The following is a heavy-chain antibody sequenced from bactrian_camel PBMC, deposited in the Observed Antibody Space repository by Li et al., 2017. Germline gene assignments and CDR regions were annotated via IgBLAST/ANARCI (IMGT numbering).Heavy chain of an antibody. CDR2: IRTGATST. J-gene: IGHJ4*01. CDR3: AASTREAVWGLSSTAFDY. CDR1: GYTRNWRY. V-gene: IGHV3S40*01. Sequence: DVQLVESGGGSVQAGGSLRLSCVASGYTRNWRYMGWFRQAPGKEREGLAAIRTGATSTIYAASVKGRFTISQDNTKKMVYLQMNNLSPEDTAIYYCAASTREAVWGLSSTAFDYWGQGTQVTVS. D-gene: IGHD3*01.